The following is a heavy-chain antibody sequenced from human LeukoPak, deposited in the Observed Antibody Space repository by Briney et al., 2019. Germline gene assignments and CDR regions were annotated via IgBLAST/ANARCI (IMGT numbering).Heavy chain of an antibody. J-gene: IGHJ5*02. CDR2: IYYSGST. D-gene: IGHD5-24*01. CDR3: ARVAYVITP. CDR1: GGSISSYY. Sequence: SETLSLTCTVSGGSISSYYWSWIRQPPGKGLEWIGYIYYSGSTYYNPSLKSRVTISVDTSKNQFSLILSSVTAADTAVYYCARVAYVITPWGQGTLVTVSS. V-gene: IGHV4-59*08.